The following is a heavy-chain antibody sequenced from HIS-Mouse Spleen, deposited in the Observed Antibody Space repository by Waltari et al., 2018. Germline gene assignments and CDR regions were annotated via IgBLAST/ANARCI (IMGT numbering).Heavy chain of an antibody. Sequence: QLQLQESGPGLVKPSETLSLTCTVSGGSISSSSYYWGWIRQPPGKGLEWIGRIDYSGTTYYNPSLKGRVTISVDTSKNQFSLKLSSVTAADTAVYYCAREIPYSSSWYDWYFDLWGRGTLVTVSS. CDR2: IDYSGTT. J-gene: IGHJ2*01. CDR1: GGSISSSSYY. D-gene: IGHD6-13*01. V-gene: IGHV4-39*07. CDR3: AREIPYSSSWYDWYFDL.